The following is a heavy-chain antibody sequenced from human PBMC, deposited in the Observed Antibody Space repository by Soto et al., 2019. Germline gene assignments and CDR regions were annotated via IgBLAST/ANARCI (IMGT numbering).Heavy chain of an antibody. J-gene: IGHJ4*02. CDR1: GFTFSSYS. V-gene: IGHV3-21*01. Sequence: GGSLRLSCAASGFTFSSYSMNWVRQAPGKGLEWVSSISSSSSYIYYADSVKGRFTISRDNAKNSLYLQMNSLRAEDTAVYYCARDPDNWNYGDYFDYWGQGTLVTVSS. CDR2: ISSSSSYI. D-gene: IGHD1-7*01. CDR3: ARDPDNWNYGDYFDY.